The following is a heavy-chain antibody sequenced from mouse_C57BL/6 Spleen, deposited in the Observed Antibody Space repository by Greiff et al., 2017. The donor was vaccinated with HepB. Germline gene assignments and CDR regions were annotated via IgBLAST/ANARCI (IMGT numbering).Heavy chain of an antibody. CDR1: GYTFTSYG. CDR3: AREGVLRPGEGTYFDY. Sequence: VQLQQSGAELARPGASVKLSCKASGYTFTSYGISWVKQRTGQGLEWIGEIYPRSGNTYYNEKFKGKATLTADKSSSTAYMELRSLTSEDSAVYFCAREGVLRPGEGTYFDYWGQGTTLTVSS. V-gene: IGHV1-81*01. D-gene: IGHD1-1*01. CDR2: IYPRSGNT. J-gene: IGHJ2*01.